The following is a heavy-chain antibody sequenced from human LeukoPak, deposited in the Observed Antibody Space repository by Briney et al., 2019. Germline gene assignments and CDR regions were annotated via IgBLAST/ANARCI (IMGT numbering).Heavy chain of an antibody. V-gene: IGHV1-69*05. CDR1: GGTFSSYA. D-gene: IGHD3-10*01. CDR3: ARRRLAGSGRRDYFDY. CDR2: IIPIFGTT. J-gene: IGHJ4*02. Sequence: SVKVSCXASGGTFSSYAISWVRQAHGQGLEWMAGIIPIFGTTNYAQKFQGRVTITTDESTSTAYMELCSLRSEDTAVYYCARRRLAGSGRRDYFDYWGQGTLVTVSS.